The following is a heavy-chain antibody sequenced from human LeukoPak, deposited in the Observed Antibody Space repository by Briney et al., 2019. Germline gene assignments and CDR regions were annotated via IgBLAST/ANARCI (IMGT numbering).Heavy chain of an antibody. V-gene: IGHV3-30*09. D-gene: IGHD2-2*01. Sequence: GGSLRLSCAASGFTFGSYAMHWVRQPPGKGLEWVAVIAHDETNRFYADSVKGRFAISRDNSMNTLYLRMDSLRPEDTAVYFCARDLTPGAPDYFDYWGQGTLVTVSS. CDR2: IAHDETNR. CDR1: GFTFGSYA. J-gene: IGHJ4*02. CDR3: ARDLTPGAPDYFDY.